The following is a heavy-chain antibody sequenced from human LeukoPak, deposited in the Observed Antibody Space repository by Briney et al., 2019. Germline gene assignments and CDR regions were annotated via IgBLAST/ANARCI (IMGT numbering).Heavy chain of an antibody. V-gene: IGHV4-59*08. CDR1: GGSISSYY. CDR2: IYYSGST. J-gene: IGHJ4*02. CDR3: AGWFGEHNHDY. D-gene: IGHD3-10*01. Sequence: SETLSLTCTVSGGSISSYYWSWIRLPPGKGLEWIGYIYYSGSTNYNPSLKSRVTISVDTSKNQFSLKLSSVTAADTAVYYCAGWFGEHNHDYWGQGTLVTVSS.